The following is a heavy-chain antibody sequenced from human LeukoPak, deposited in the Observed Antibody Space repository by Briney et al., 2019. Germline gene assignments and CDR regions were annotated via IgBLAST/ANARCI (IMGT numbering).Heavy chain of an antibody. CDR1: GGSISSGSYY. CDR3: ARAPGYSSSWSNIHFDY. D-gene: IGHD6-13*01. Sequence: SETLSLTCTVSGGSISSGSYYWSWIRQPAGKGLEWIGRIYTSGSTNYNPSLKSRVTISVDTSKNQFSLKLSSVTAADTAVYYCARAPGYSSSWSNIHFDYWGQGTLVTVSS. CDR2: IYTSGST. V-gene: IGHV4-61*02. J-gene: IGHJ4*02.